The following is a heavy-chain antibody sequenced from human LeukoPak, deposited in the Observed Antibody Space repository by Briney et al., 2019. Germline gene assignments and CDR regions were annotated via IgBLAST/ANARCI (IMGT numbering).Heavy chain of an antibody. Sequence: SETLSLTCTVSGGSISSYYWSWIRQPPGEGLEWIGYIYYSGSTNYNPSLKSRVTISVDTSKNQFSLKLSSVTAADTAVYYCARDQRNYDFWSGYSDHYYYYYYGMDVWGQGTTVTVSS. CDR3: ARDQRNYDFWSGYSDHYYYYYYGMDV. D-gene: IGHD3-3*01. V-gene: IGHV4-59*01. CDR2: IYYSGST. J-gene: IGHJ6*02. CDR1: GGSISSYY.